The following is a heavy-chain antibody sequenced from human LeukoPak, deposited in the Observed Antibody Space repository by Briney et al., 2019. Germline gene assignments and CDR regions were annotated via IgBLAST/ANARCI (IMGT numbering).Heavy chain of an antibody. CDR1: GFTFSSYS. CDR2: ISSSSSTI. J-gene: IGHJ3*02. Sequence: GGSLRLSCAASGFTFSSYSMNWVRQAPGKGLEWVSYISSSSSTIYYADSVKGRFTISRDNAKNSLYLQMNSLRAEDTAVYYCARSNEDAFDIWGQGTMVTVSS. CDR3: ARSNEDAFDI. D-gene: IGHD4-11*01. V-gene: IGHV3-48*01.